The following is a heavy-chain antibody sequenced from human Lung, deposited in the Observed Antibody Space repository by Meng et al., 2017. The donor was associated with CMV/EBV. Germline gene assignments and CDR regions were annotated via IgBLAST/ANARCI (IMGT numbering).Heavy chain of an antibody. CDR1: GGSISISTW. Sequence: RFQEGGPGRVQPSGSLSTTCGVAGGSISISTWWSWVRQPPGKGLVWIGEIYHSGGNNYNPSLRGRVTISLDKSKNQFSLTLRSVTAADTAVYYCARDPYATGWAGWGQGTLVTVSS. CDR3: ARDPYATGWAG. D-gene: IGHD6-19*01. V-gene: IGHV4-4*02. CDR2: IYHSGGN. J-gene: IGHJ4*02.